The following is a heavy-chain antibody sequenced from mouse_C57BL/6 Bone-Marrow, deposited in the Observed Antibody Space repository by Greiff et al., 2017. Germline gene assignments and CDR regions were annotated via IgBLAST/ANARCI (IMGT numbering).Heavy chain of an antibody. CDR3: ARGGLYGNYGGAMDY. CDR1: EYEFPSHD. Sequence: EVKLMESGGGLVQPGESLKLSCESNEYEFPSHDMSWVRKTPEKRLGLVAAINSDGGSTYYPDTMERRFIISRDNTKKTLYLQMRSLRSEDTALYYCARGGLYGNYGGAMDYWGQGTSVTVSS. V-gene: IGHV5-2*01. CDR2: INSDGGST. J-gene: IGHJ4*01. D-gene: IGHD2-1*01.